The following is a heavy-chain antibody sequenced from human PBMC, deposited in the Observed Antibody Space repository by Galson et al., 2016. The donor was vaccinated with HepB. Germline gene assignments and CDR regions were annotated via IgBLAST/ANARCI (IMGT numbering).Heavy chain of an antibody. D-gene: IGHD1-14*01. J-gene: IGHJ3*02. CDR3: AIPDTGAPGAFNI. CDR1: GYTFTDFY. Sequence: SVKVSCKASGYTFTDFYIYWVRQAPGQGLEWMGSINPDTGVTNYAQKFQDWVTVTTDTAISTAYMELRRLTSDDTAVDYCAIPDTGAPGAFNIWGQGTMVTVSS. V-gene: IGHV1-2*04. CDR2: INPDTGVT.